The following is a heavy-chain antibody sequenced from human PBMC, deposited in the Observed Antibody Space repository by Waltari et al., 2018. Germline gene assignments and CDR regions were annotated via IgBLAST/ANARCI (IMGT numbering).Heavy chain of an antibody. CDR3: ARDLSWYFYMDI. CDR2: INPNIGAT. Sequence: QVQLVQSGAEVKKPGASVKVSCKASGYSLTTHYIHWVRQAPGQGLEWMGRINPNIGATNYAQRFQGRVTLTRDTAINTAYMELRGLRFDDTAVYFCARDLSWYFYMDIWGKGTAVTVSS. J-gene: IGHJ6*03. CDR1: GYSLTTHY. V-gene: IGHV1-2*06.